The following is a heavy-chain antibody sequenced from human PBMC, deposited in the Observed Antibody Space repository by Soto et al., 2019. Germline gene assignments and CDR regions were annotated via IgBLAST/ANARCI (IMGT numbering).Heavy chain of an antibody. V-gene: IGHV4-59*01. CDR2: IYYSGTT. Sequence: QVQLQESGPGLVRPSETLSLTCTVSGGSISGYYWSWIRQPPGKGLEWIGYIYYSGTTSYNPSLNSRVTMSVDTSKNQFSLKVNSVTAADTAVYYCARESYHGSGDTVVAYWGQGTLVTVS. J-gene: IGHJ4*02. CDR3: ARESYHGSGDTVVAY. D-gene: IGHD3-10*01. CDR1: GGSISGYY.